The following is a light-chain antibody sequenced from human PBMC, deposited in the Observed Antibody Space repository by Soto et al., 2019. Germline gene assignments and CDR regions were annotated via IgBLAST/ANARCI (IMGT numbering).Light chain of an antibody. V-gene: IGLV2-14*01. CDR2: DVS. CDR3: RSYTSSSTLS. J-gene: IGLJ1*01. Sequence: QSALTQPASVSGSPGQSITISCTGTSSDVGGYNYVSWYQQHPGKAPKLMIYDVSNRPSGVSNRFSGSRSGNTASLTISGLQAEDEADYYCRSYTSSSTLSFGTGTKVTV. CDR1: SSDVGGYNY.